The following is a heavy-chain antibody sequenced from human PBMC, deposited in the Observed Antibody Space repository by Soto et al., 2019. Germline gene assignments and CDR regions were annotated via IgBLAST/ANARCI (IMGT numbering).Heavy chain of an antibody. CDR3: ARPAAYDAFDI. Sequence: GGSLRLSCAASGFTFSSYAMHWVRQAPGKGLEYVSAISSNGGSTYYANSVKGRFTISRDNSKNTLNLQMGSLRAEDMAVYYCARPAAYDAFDIWGQGTMVTVSS. CDR2: ISSNGGST. CDR1: GFTFSSYA. V-gene: IGHV3-64*01. J-gene: IGHJ3*02. D-gene: IGHD2-2*01.